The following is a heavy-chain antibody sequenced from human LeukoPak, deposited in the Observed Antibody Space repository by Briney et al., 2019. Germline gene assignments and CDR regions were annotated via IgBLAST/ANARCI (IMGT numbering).Heavy chain of an antibody. CDR1: GGSFSGYY. V-gene: IGHV4-34*01. CDR3: ARGGGPCSSTSCYTRHPFDY. D-gene: IGHD2-2*02. Sequence: PSETLSLTCAVYGGSFSGYYWSWIRQPPGKGLEWIGEISHSGSTNYNPSLKSRVTISVDTSKNQFSLKLSSVTAADTAVYYCARGGGPCSSTSCYTRHPFDYWGQGTLVTVSS. CDR2: ISHSGST. J-gene: IGHJ4*02.